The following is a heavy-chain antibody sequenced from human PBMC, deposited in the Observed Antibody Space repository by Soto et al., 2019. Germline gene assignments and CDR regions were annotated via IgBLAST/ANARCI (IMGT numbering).Heavy chain of an antibody. V-gene: IGHV3-33*01. J-gene: IGHJ4*02. Sequence: QVQLVESGGGVVQPGRSLRLSCAASGFTFRNYGMHWVRQAPGKGLEWVAVIWYDGNNENYADSVKGRFTISRDDSKNTLYLQVNSLRAADTAVYYCASANAEVWGSSGWYDYWGQGTLVTVSS. CDR1: GFTFRNYG. D-gene: IGHD6-19*01. CDR3: ASANAEVWGSSGWYDY. CDR2: IWYDGNNE.